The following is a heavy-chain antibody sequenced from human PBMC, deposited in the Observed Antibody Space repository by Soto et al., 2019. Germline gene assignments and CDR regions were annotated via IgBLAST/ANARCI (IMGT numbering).Heavy chain of an antibody. CDR3: ARARRYYCSGGSCQPYFDY. D-gene: IGHD2-15*01. V-gene: IGHV3-7*04. CDR1: GFTFSSYW. Sequence: GGSLRLSCAASGFTFSSYWMSWVRQAPGKGLEWVANIKQDGSEKYYVDSVKGRFTISRDNAKNSLYLQMNSLRAEDTAVYYCARARRYYCSGGSCQPYFDYWGQGTLVTVSS. CDR2: IKQDGSEK. J-gene: IGHJ4*02.